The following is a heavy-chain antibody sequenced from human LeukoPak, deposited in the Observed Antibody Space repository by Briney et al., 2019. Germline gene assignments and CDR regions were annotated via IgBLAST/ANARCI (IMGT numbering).Heavy chain of an antibody. J-gene: IGHJ4*02. D-gene: IGHD3-3*01. CDR1: GFTVSSNY. CDR2: IYSGGTT. Sequence: PGGSLRLSCAASGFTVSSNYMSWVRQAPGKGLEWVSVIYSGGTTYYADSVKGRFTISRDSSKNTLYLQMNSLRAEDTAVYYCARGPIFGDFDYWGQGTLVTVSS. V-gene: IGHV3-66*02. CDR3: ARGPIFGDFDY.